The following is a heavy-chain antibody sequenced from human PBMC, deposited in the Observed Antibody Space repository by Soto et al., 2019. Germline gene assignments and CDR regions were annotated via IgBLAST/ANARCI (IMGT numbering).Heavy chain of an antibody. CDR3: ARDRAMTTVTTAAFDI. D-gene: IGHD4-17*01. J-gene: IGHJ3*02. Sequence: EVQLVESGGGLVQPGGSLRLSCAASGFTFSSYWMSWVRQAPGKGLEWVANIKQDGSEKYYVDSVKGRFTISRDNAKNSLYLQRHSLRAEDTAVYYCARDRAMTTVTTAAFDIWCQGTMVTVSS. CDR2: IKQDGSEK. CDR1: GFTFSSYW. V-gene: IGHV3-7*01.